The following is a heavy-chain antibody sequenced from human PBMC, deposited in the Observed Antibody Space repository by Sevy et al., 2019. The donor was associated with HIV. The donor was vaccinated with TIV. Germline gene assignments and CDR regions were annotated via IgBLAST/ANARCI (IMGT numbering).Heavy chain of an antibody. CDR2: TRDKANSYTT. CDR1: GFTFSDHY. D-gene: IGHD1-26*01. V-gene: IGHV3-72*01. J-gene: IGHJ6*02. CDR3: TRDLLYGMDV. Sequence: GGSLRLSRAASGFTFSDHYMDWVRQAPGKGLEWVGRTRDKANSYTTEYAASVKGRFTISRDDSKNSLYLQMNSLKTEDTAVYYCTRDLLYGMDVWGQGTTVTVSS.